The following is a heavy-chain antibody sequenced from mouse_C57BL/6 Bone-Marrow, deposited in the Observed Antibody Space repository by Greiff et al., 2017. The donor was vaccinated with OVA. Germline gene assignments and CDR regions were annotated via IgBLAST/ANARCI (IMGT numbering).Heavy chain of an antibody. J-gene: IGHJ3*01. CDR1: GYAFSSYW. CDR2: IYPGDGDT. V-gene: IGHV1-80*01. D-gene: IGHD3-2*02. Sequence: QVQLKQSGAELVKPGASVKISCKASGYAFSSYWMNWVKQRPGKGLEWIGQIYPGDGDTNYNGKFKGKATLTADKSSSTAYMQLSSLTSEDSAVYFCARSQDSSGPSWFAYWGQGTLVTVSA. CDR3: ARSQDSSGPSWFAY.